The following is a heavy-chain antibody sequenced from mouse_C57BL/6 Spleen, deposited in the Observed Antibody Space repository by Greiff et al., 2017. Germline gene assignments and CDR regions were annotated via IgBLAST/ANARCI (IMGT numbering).Heavy chain of an antibody. J-gene: IGHJ2*01. CDR3: ASSDYYGSSPHFDY. CDR1: GYTFTGYW. D-gene: IGHD1-1*01. V-gene: IGHV1-9*01. CDR2: ILPGSGST. Sequence: VQLQQSGAELMKPGASVKLSCKATGYTFTGYWIEWVKQRLGHGLEWIGEILPGSGSTNYNEKFKGKATFTADTSSNTAYMQRSSLTTEDSAIYYCASSDYYGSSPHFDYWGQGTTLTVSS.